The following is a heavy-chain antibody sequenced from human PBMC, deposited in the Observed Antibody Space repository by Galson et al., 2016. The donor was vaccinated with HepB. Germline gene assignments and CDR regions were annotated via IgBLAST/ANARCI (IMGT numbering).Heavy chain of an antibody. J-gene: IGHJ4*02. CDR1: GFNVDDYA. Sequence: SLRLSCAVSGFNVDDYAMHWVRQPPGKGLEWVSRISWNSGNIGYGASVRGRFTISRDNAMNSLYLQMHDLSPEDTAVYYCVRDSSWNYNYWGQGALVTVSS. CDR3: VRDSSWNYNY. D-gene: IGHD1-7*01. V-gene: IGHV3-9*01. CDR2: ISWNSGNI.